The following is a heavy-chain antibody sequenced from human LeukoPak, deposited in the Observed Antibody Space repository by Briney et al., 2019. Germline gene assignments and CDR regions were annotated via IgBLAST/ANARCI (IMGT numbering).Heavy chain of an antibody. D-gene: IGHD3-22*01. CDR1: GGSISSHY. V-gene: IGHV4-59*08. Sequence: PSETLSLTCTVSGGSISSHYWNWIRQPPGKGLEWIGYIYYSGSTNYNPSLKSRVTISLDTSKSQFSLKLTSVTAADTAMYYCARGADLYYYESSGFLGYWGQGTLVTVSS. CDR3: ARGADLYYYESSGFLGY. J-gene: IGHJ4*02. CDR2: IYYSGST.